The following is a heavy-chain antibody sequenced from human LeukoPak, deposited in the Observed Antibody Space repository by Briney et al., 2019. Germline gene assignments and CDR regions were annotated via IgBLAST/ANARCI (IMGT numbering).Heavy chain of an antibody. Sequence: SETLSLTCTVSGGSISSGGYYWSWIRQHPGKGLEWIGYIYYSGSTYYNPSLKSRVTTSVDTSKNQFSLKLSSVTAADTAVYYCAGALTEQWLVGNWGQGTLVTVSS. CDR1: GGSISSGGYY. V-gene: IGHV4-31*03. D-gene: IGHD6-19*01. CDR2: IYYSGST. CDR3: AGALTEQWLVGN. J-gene: IGHJ4*02.